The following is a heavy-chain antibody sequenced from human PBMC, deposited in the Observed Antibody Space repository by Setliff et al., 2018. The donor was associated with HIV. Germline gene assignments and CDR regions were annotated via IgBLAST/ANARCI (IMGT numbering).Heavy chain of an antibody. D-gene: IGHD2-21*02. Sequence: SETLSLTCNVSDDSFSTNYWSWVRQPPGKGLEWIGYIYASGSTNYNPSLKSRVTISIDTSKNQFSLKLTSVTAADTAVYYCARLSGDYYYFDYWGQGTLVTVSS. CDR2: IYASGST. CDR1: DDSFSTNY. V-gene: IGHV4-4*09. CDR3: ARLSGDYYYFDY. J-gene: IGHJ4*02.